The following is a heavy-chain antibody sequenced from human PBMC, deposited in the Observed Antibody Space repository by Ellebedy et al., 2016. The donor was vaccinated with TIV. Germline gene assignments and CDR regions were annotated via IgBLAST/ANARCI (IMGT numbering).Heavy chain of an antibody. CDR2: INPNSGGT. V-gene: IGHV1-2*02. CDR3: VPIVVVPAAGPTT. D-gene: IGHD2-2*01. Sequence: ASVKVSXKASGYTFTGYYMHWVRQAPGQGLEWMGWINPNSGGTNYAQKFQGRVTMTRDTSISTAYMELSRLRSDDTAVYYCVPIVVVPAAGPTTWGQGTLVTVSS. CDR1: GYTFTGYY. J-gene: IGHJ5*02.